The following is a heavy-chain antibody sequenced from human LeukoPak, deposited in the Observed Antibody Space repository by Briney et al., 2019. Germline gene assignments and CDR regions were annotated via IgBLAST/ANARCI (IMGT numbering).Heavy chain of an antibody. D-gene: IGHD4-17*01. J-gene: IGHJ4*02. V-gene: IGHV4-34*01. CDR1: GGSFSGYY. CDR3: ARVGYGDYLSGY. Sequence: SETLSLTCAVYGGSFSGYYWSWIRQPPGKGLEWIGEINHSGSTNYNPSLKSRVTISVDTSKNQFSLKLSSVTAADTAVYYCARVGYGDYLSGYWGQGALVTVSS. CDR2: INHSGST.